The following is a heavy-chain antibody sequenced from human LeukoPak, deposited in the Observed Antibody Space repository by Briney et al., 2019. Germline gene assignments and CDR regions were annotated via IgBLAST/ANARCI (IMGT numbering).Heavy chain of an antibody. J-gene: IGHJ3*02. D-gene: IGHD1-26*01. CDR3: ARVWDESNDAFDI. Sequence: HPSESLSLTCTVSGGSISSGGYYWSWLRQHPGKGLEWSGYIYYSGSTYYNPSLKSRVTISVDTSKNQFPLKPNSVTAADPAVYYCARVWDESNDAFDIWRQGTMVTVSS. CDR2: IYYSGST. CDR1: GGSISSGGYY. V-gene: IGHV4-31*03.